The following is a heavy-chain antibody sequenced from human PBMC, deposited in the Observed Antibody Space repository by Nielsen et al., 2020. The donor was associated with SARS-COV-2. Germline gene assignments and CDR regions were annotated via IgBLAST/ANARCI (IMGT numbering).Heavy chain of an antibody. D-gene: IGHD3-9*01. CDR3: ARSILTGYYFDY. J-gene: IGHJ4*02. CDR2: IYYSGST. Sequence: GSLRLSCTVSGDSISSTSYYWAWMRQPPGKGLEWIGTIYYSGSTYYNPSLKSRVTMSADTSKNLFSLKLSSVTAVDTAVYYCARSILTGYYFDYWGQGTLVTVSS. CDR1: GDSISSTSYY. V-gene: IGHV4-39*07.